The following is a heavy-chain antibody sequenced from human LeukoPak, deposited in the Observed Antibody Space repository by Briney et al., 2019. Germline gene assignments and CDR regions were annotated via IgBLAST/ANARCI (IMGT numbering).Heavy chain of an antibody. D-gene: IGHD3-10*01. J-gene: IGHJ4*02. Sequence: NPGGSLRLSCAASGFTFSSYAMSWVRQAPGKGLEWVSAISGSGGSTYYADSVKGRFTISRDNSKNTLYLQMNSLRAEDTALYFCAKDLSWGLTSGSASYDFWGQGTLVIVSS. V-gene: IGHV3-23*01. CDR1: GFTFSSYA. CDR2: ISGSGGST. CDR3: AKDLSWGLTSGSASYDF.